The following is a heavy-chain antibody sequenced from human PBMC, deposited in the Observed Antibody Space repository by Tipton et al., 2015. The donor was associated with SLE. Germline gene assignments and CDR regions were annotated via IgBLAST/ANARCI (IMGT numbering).Heavy chain of an antibody. CDR1: GYSISSGYY. CDR2: IHHGGST. Sequence: TLSLTCTVSGYSISSGYYWGWIRQPPGKGLEWIGNIHHGGSTYYNPSLKSRVTMSLDTSENQFSLKLSSVTAADTAVYYCARDLDGYNYGDYWGQGILVTVSS. J-gene: IGHJ4*02. CDR3: ARDLDGYNYGDY. D-gene: IGHD5-24*01. V-gene: IGHV4-38-2*02.